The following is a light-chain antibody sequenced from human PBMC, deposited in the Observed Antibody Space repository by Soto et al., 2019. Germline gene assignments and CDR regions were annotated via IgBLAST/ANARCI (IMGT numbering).Light chain of an antibody. Sequence: EAVLTQSPATLSVSPGERVTLSCRASQSVATNLAWYQQRPGQAPRLLIYGASKRATDIPARFSGSGSGTEFTLTISSLQSEDFALYYCQQYNNWPLTFGGGTKVDI. J-gene: IGKJ4*01. CDR1: QSVATN. CDR3: QQYNNWPLT. CDR2: GAS. V-gene: IGKV3-15*01.